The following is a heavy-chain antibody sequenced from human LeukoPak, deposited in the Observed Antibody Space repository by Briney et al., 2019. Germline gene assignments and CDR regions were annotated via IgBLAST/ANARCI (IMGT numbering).Heavy chain of an antibody. Sequence: GGSLRLSCAASGFTFSNYAMSWVRQAPGKGLEWVAAISGSGDSTYYVDSVRGRFTISRDNAKNTLYLQMNSLRVEDTAVYYCAKAGAVVVVAAKYLDYGGQGPLVTVSS. CDR1: GFTFSNYA. CDR3: AKAGAVVVVAAKYLDY. J-gene: IGHJ4*02. D-gene: IGHD2-15*01. V-gene: IGHV3-23*01. CDR2: ISGSGDST.